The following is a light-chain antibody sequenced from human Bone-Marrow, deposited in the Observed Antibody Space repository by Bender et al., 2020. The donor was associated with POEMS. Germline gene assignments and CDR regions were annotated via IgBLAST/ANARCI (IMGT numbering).Light chain of an antibody. J-gene: IGLJ2*01. CDR3: LLQYGSTQGGVV. V-gene: IGLV7-43*01. Sequence: QTVVTQEPSLTVSPGGRVTITCSSSTGAVTSDNYANWFQQKPGQAPRALIFSTSEKHSWTPARFSGSLLGGKAALTLSSVHPDDEADYYCLLQYGSTQGGVVFGGGTKLTVL. CDR2: STS. CDR1: TGAVTSDNY.